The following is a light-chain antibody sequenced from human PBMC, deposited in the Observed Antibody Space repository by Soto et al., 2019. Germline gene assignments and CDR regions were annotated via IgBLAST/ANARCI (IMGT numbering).Light chain of an antibody. CDR3: YSYTSSSTWV. V-gene: IGLV2-14*01. CDR1: ISDVGGYNY. J-gene: IGLJ3*02. CDR2: EVS. Sequence: QSALTQPASVSGSPGQSIAISCTGTISDVGGYNYVSWYQQHPGKAPKLIIYEVSNRPSGVSNRFSGSKSDNTASLNISGLQAEDEADYYCYSYTSSSTWVFGGGTKLNVL.